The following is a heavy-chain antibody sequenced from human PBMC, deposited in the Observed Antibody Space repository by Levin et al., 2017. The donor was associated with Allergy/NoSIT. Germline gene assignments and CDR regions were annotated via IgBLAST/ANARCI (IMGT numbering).Heavy chain of an antibody. J-gene: IGHJ3*02. D-gene: IGHD3-3*01. V-gene: IGHV1-58*01. CDR1: GFTFSNSA. CDR2: IVVGSGNT. CDR3: AATPLTTYYETFDAFGI. Sequence: ASVKVSCKASGFTFSNSAVQWVRQARGQRLEWMGWIVVGSGNTYYAQKFQERVTITSDMSTSTTYIDLTSLRSEDTAVYYCAATPLTTYYETFDAFGIWGQGTMVTVSS.